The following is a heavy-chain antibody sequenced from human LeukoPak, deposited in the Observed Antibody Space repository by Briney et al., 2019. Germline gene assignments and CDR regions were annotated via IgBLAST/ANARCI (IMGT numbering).Heavy chain of an antibody. CDR3: ARVGRGRNFDY. Sequence: SETLSLTCTVSGGSISSYYWSWIRQPPGKGLEWIGYIYYSGSTNYNPSLKSRVTISVDTSKNQFSLKLSSVTAADTAVYYCARVGRGRNFDYWGQGTLVIVSS. CDR1: GGSISSYY. CDR2: IYYSGST. V-gene: IGHV4-59*01. D-gene: IGHD6-6*01. J-gene: IGHJ4*02.